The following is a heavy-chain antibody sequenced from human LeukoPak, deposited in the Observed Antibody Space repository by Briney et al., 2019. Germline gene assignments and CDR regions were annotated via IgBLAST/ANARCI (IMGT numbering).Heavy chain of an antibody. V-gene: IGHV4-30-4*01. CDR1: GGSISSGDKY. J-gene: IGHJ4*02. CDR2: VHYSGTT. Sequence: SQTLSLTCTVSGGSISSGDKYWSWIRQPLGKGLEWIGNVHYSGTTSYNSSPTSRLSMSVDRSKNQFSLRLSSVTAADTVVYYCARDWQLVDWGQGTLVTVSS. CDR3: ARDWQLVD. D-gene: IGHD1-1*01.